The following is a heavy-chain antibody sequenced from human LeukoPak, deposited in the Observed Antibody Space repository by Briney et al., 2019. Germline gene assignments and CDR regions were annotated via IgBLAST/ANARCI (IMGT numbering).Heavy chain of an antibody. V-gene: IGHV3-23*01. J-gene: IGHJ4*02. CDR1: GFTFSSYA. CDR3: AKQSAYCGGDCYSEYFDY. D-gene: IGHD2-21*02. Sequence: GGSLRLSCAASGFTFSSYAMSWVRQAPGKGLEWVSAISGSGGSTYYADSVKGRFTISRDNSKNTLYLQVNSLRAEDTAVYYCAKQSAYCGGDCYSEYFDYRGQGTLVTVSS. CDR2: ISGSGGST.